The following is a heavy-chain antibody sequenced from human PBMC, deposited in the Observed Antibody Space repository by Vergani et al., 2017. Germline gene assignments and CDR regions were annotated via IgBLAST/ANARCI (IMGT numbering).Heavy chain of an antibody. V-gene: IGHV1-69*13. CDR3: ARWLGYCSSTSCREGYYYYYGMDV. J-gene: IGHJ6*02. Sequence: QVQLVQSGAEVKKPGSSVKVSCKASGGTFSSYAISWVRQAPGQGLEWMGRIIPIFGTANYAQKFQGRVTITADESTSTAYMELSSLRSEDTAVYYCARWLGYCSSTSCREGYYYYYGMDVWGQGTTVTVSS. CDR2: IIPIFGTA. CDR1: GGTFSSYA. D-gene: IGHD2-2*01.